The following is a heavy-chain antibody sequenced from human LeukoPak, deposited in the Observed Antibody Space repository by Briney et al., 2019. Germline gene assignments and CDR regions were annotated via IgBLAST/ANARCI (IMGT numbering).Heavy chain of an antibody. CDR3: ARGGFTTQAGLDP. V-gene: IGHV1-69*05. Sequence: SVKVSCKASGGTFSSYAISWVRQAPGQGLEWMGGINPIFGTANYAQKFQGRVTITTDESTSTAYMELSSLRSDDTAVYYCARGGFTTQAGLDPWGQGTLVTVSS. D-gene: IGHD3-3*01. J-gene: IGHJ5*02. CDR2: INPIFGTA. CDR1: GGTFSSYA.